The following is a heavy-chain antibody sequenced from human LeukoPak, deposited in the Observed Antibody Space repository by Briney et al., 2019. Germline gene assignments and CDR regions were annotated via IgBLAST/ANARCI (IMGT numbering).Heavy chain of an antibody. CDR2: IYYSGTT. Sequence: PSETLSLTCTVSGGSISSGGYYWSWIRQHPGKGLEWIGYIYYSGTTYYNPSLKSRVTISVDTSKNQFSLKLSSVTAADTAVYYCARSRTWSSSTSLDAFDIWGQGTMVTVSS. D-gene: IGHD2-2*01. CDR3: ARSRTWSSSTSLDAFDI. V-gene: IGHV4-31*03. CDR1: GGSISSGGYY. J-gene: IGHJ3*02.